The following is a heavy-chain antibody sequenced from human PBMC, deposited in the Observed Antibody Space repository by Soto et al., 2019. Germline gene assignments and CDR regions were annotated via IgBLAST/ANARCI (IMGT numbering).Heavy chain of an antibody. Sequence: SETLSLTCTVSGGSMSSSSYYWGWIRQPPGKGLEWIGNIYYSGSTYTNPSLKSRVTISVDTSKNQFSLKLSSVTAADTAVYYCARGFWTGYYLLYQRDNWFDPWGQGTLVTVSS. CDR3: ARGFWTGYYLLYQRDNWFDP. CDR1: GGSMSSSSYY. D-gene: IGHD3-3*01. J-gene: IGHJ5*02. V-gene: IGHV4-39*07. CDR2: IYYSGST.